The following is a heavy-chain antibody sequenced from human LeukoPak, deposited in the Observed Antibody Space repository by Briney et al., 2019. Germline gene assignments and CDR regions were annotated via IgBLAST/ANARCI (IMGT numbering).Heavy chain of an antibody. D-gene: IGHD3-3*01. CDR2: INSEGTNT. Sequence: QPGGSLRLFCAASTFTFSRYWMHWVRQAPGKGLVWVSRINSEGTNTYYADSVKGRFTIPRDNTKNTLYLQMNSLRTEDTAVYYCARDRAAFGVVQVGYWGQGTLVTVSS. CDR1: TFTFSRYW. V-gene: IGHV3-74*01. CDR3: ARDRAAFGVVQVGY. J-gene: IGHJ4*02.